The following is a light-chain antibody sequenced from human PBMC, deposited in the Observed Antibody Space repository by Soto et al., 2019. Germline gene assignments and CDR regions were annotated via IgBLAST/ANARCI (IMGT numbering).Light chain of an antibody. J-gene: IGKJ1*01. CDR1: QSISSY. CDR3: QQYNSYSPT. CDR2: AAS. V-gene: IGKV1-39*01. Sequence: IQMTQSPSSLSASVGDRVTITCRASQSISSYLNWYQQKPGKAPKLLIYAASSLQSGVPSRFSGSGSGTEFTLTISGLLPEDFATYYCQQYNSYSPTFGQGTKVDIK.